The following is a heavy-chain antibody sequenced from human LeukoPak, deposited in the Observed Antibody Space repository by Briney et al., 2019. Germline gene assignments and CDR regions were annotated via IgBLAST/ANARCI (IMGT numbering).Heavy chain of an antibody. D-gene: IGHD6-13*01. CDR2: INPKTGAT. J-gene: IGHJ6*02. Sequence: ASVKVSCKPSGYTFTGYYLHWVRQAPGQGLEWVGWINPKTGATNYAQKLQGRVTMTTDTSTSTAYMELRSLRSEDTAVYYCARSYSSSWYEGAPYYYYYGMDVWGQGTTVTVSS. V-gene: IGHV1-2*02. CDR3: ARSYSSSWYEGAPYYYYYGMDV. CDR1: GYTFTGYY.